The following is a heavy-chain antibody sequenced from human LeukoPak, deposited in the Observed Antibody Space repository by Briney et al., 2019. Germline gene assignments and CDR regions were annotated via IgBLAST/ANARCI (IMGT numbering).Heavy chain of an antibody. CDR1: GFTFSSYG. J-gene: IGHJ3*02. CDR3: ARGMWYYYDAFDI. V-gene: IGHV3-48*04. D-gene: IGHD3-10*01. Sequence: PGGSLRLSCAASGFTFSSYGMHWVRQAPGMGLEWVSYISGSGSTRNYADSVKGRFTISRDNAKNTLYLQMNSLRAEDTAVYYCARGMWYYYDAFDIWGQGTMVTVSS. CDR2: ISGSGSTR.